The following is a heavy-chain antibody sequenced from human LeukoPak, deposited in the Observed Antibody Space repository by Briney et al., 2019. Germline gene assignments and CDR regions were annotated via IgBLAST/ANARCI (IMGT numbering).Heavy chain of an antibody. CDR2: IIPIFGTA. CDR3: ARDYYDSSGKDDY. Sequence: ASVKVSCKASGGTFSSYAISWVRQARGQGREWMGGIIPIFGTANYAQKFQGRVTITTDESTSTAYMELSSLRSEDTAVYYCARDYYDSSGKDDYWGQGTLVTVSS. V-gene: IGHV1-69*05. D-gene: IGHD3-22*01. CDR1: GGTFSSYA. J-gene: IGHJ4*02.